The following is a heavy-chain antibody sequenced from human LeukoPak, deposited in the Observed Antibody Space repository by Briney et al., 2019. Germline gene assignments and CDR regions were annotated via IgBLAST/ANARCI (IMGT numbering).Heavy chain of an antibody. CDR3: AKDSSSWYGGGYY. J-gene: IGHJ4*02. CDR2: ISGSGGST. V-gene: IGHV3-23*01. Sequence: GGSLRLSCAASGFTFSSYAMSWVRQAPGKGLEWASAISGSGGSTYYADSVKGRFTISRDNSKNTLYLQMNSLRAEDTAVYYCAKDSSSWYGGGYYWGQGTLVTVSS. D-gene: IGHD6-13*01. CDR1: GFTFSSYA.